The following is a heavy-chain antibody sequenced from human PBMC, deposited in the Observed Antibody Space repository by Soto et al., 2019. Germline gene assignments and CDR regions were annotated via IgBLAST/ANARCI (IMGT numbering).Heavy chain of an antibody. J-gene: IGHJ6*02. CDR1: GGSFTGSC. CDR2: INHSGST. D-gene: IGHD3-10*01. Sequence: SETLSLTCAVYGGSFTGSCWSWIRQPPGKALEWIGEINHSGSTNYNPSLKSRVTISVDTSKNQFSLKLSSVTAADTAVYYCAREGYGSGSQLYYYYGMDVWGQGTTVT. CDR3: AREGYGSGSQLYYYYGMDV. V-gene: IGHV4-34*01.